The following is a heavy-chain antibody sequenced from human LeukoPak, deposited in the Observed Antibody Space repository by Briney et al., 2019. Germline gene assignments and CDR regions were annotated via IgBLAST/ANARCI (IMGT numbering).Heavy chain of an antibody. V-gene: IGHV4-39*01. CDR2: IYSSGSA. J-gene: IGHJ4*02. CDR1: GGSINSNNYY. Sequence: SETLSLTCTVSGGSINSNNYYWGWLRQPPGKGLEWIGSIYSSGSAYYNPSLKSRVTISVDTSKNQFSLRLSSVTAADTAVYYCQSRYLEWLLEYWGQGTLVTVSS. D-gene: IGHD3-3*01. CDR3: QSRYLEWLLEY.